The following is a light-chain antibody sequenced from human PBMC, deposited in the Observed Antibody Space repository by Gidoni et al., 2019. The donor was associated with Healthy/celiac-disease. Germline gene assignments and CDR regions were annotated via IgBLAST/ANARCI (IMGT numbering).Light chain of an antibody. CDR3: QQYNSYPWT. J-gene: IGKJ1*01. Sequence: DLQITHSPSTLSASVGHRVTITCRASQSISSWLAWYQQKPGKAPKLLIYKASSLESGVQSRFSGSGSGTEFTLTISSLQPDDFATYYCQQYNSYPWTFGQGTKVEIK. V-gene: IGKV1-5*03. CDR1: QSISSW. CDR2: KAS.